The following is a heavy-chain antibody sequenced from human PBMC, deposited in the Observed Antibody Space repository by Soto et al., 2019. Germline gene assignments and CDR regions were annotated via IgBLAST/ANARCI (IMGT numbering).Heavy chain of an antibody. CDR1: GFTFSDYY. J-gene: IGHJ4*02. D-gene: IGHD3-22*01. CDR2: ISSSGSTI. Sequence: GGSMRLSCAASGFTFSDYYMSWIRQAPGKGLEWVSYISSSGSTIYYADSVKGRFTISRDNAKNSLYLQMNSLRAEDTAVYYCAKSPGMYYYDSSGYYHYDYSGQGTLVTVSS. CDR3: AKSPGMYYYDSSGYYHYDY. V-gene: IGHV3-11*01.